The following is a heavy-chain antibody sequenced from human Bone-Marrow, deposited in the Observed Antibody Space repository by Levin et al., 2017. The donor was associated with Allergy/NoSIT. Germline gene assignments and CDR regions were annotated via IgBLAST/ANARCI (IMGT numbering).Heavy chain of an antibody. Sequence: GGSLRLSCATSGFPFSNYGIHWVRQAPGKGLEWVSFVWYDGSNKYYADSVKGRFTISRDKSKSTVYLQMNSLRAEDTAGYYWARDREPSRLDYWGQGTLVTVSP. CDR2: VWYDGSNK. CDR1: GFPFSNYG. D-gene: IGHD1-14*01. J-gene: IGHJ4*02. CDR3: ARDREPSRLDY. V-gene: IGHV3-33*01.